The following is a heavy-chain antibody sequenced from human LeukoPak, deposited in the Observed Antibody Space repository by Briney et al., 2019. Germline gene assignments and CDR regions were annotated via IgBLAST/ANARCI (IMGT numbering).Heavy chain of an antibody. CDR2: IYPGHSDT. V-gene: IGHV5-51*01. CDR3: ARFAYTSSLDY. J-gene: IGHJ4*02. CDR1: GFTFSSYG. Sequence: GGSLRLSCAASGFTFSSYGMSWVRQAPGKGLEWMGLIYPGHSDTKYSPSFQGQVTFSVDKSINTAYLHWSSLQASDTAIYFCARFAYTSSLDYWGQGTRVTVSS. D-gene: IGHD2-2*01.